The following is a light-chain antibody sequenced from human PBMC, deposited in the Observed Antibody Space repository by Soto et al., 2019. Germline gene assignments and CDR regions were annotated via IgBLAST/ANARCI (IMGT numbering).Light chain of an antibody. J-gene: IGKJ5*01. Sequence: EIVLTQSPATLPLSPGERATLSCRAIQSVSNYFAWYQQKPGQAPRLLIYDASNRATGIPARFSGSGSGTDFTLTISSLEPEDFAVYFCQQRSKWPITFGQGTRLDIK. CDR2: DAS. V-gene: IGKV3-11*01. CDR3: QQRSKWPIT. CDR1: QSVSNY.